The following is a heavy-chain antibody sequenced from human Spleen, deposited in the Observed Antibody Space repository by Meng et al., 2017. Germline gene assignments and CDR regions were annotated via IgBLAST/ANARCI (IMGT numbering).Heavy chain of an antibody. D-gene: IGHD4-11*01. CDR2: INHSGST. V-gene: IGHV4-34*01. Sequence: QVQLQQWGERLFKPSEALSLPWVVSGGSFSDYYWSWIRQPPGKGLEWIGEINHSGSTNYNPSLESRATISVDTSQNNLSLKLSSVTAADSAVYYCARGPTTVAHDFDYWGQGTLVTVSS. J-gene: IGHJ4*02. CDR3: ARGPTTVAHDFDY. CDR1: GGSFSDYY.